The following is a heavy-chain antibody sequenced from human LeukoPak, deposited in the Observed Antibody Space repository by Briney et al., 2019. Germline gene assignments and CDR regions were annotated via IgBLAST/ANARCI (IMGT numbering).Heavy chain of an antibody. V-gene: IGHV1-18*01. CDR1: GSTFSNYG. Sequence: ASVKVSCKASGSTFSNYGITWVRQAPGQGLEWIGWISAYNDNTEYAQRLQGRLTMTTDTSTNTAYMELRSLRSDDTAVYYCAREESIGRYQFLHDYWGQGTLVTVSS. D-gene: IGHD1-26*01. CDR3: AREESIGRYQFLHDY. J-gene: IGHJ4*02. CDR2: ISAYNDNT.